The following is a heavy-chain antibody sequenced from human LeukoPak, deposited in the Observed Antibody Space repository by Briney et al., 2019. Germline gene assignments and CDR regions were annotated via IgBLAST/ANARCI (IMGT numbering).Heavy chain of an antibody. CDR2: INPSGGST. J-gene: IGHJ6*03. CDR1: GYTFTSYY. CDR3: ARDVIQLPYYYYMDV. Sequence: AASVKVSCKASGYTFTSYYMHWVRQAPGQGLEWMGIINPSGGSTSYAQKFQGRVTMTRDMSTSTVYMELSSLRSEDTAVYYCARDVIQLPYYYYMDVWGKGTTVTVSS. D-gene: IGHD5-18*01. V-gene: IGHV1-46*01.